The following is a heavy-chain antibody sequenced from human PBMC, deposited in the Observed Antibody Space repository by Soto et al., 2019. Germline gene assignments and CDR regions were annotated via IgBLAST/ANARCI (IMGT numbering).Heavy chain of an antibody. V-gene: IGHV1-2*02. D-gene: IGHD3-10*01. CDR2: IGPASGDT. CDR3: GRGRSGQLVVFY. CDR1: GYTFTGHY. Sequence: QVQLVQSGAEVKKPGASVKVSCKASGYTFTGHYIHWVRQAPGQGPEWMGEIGPASGDTRYAQKFQGRVTMTRDTSITTVYMESNNLSPDDTAVYYCGRGRSGQLVVFYWGQGTPVTVSS. J-gene: IGHJ4*02.